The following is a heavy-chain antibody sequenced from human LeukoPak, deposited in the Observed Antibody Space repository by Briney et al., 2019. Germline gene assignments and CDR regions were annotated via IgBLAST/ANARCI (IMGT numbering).Heavy chain of an antibody. J-gene: IGHJ4*02. CDR3: AKRDCSDNNCYFVN. CDR2: LSARGDST. D-gene: IGHD1-20*01. V-gene: IGHV3-23*01. CDR1: GFTLSSYG. Sequence: PGGSLRLSCAASGFTLSSYGMSWVRRAPAKGLEWVSTLSARGDSTYYVDSVKGRFTISRDNSKNTLYLQMDSLRAEDTAVYFCAKRDCSDNNCYFVNWGQGTLVTVSS.